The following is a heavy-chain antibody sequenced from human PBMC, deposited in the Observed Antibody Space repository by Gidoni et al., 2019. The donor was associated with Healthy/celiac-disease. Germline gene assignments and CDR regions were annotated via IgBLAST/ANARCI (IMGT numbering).Heavy chain of an antibody. Sequence: QVQLVESGGGVVQPGRSLRLSCAASGFTFSSYAMHWVRQAPGKGLEWVAVISYDGSNKYYADSVKGRFTISRDNSKNTLYLQMNSLRAEDTAVYYCARDEAFKAVLYHQYFQHWGQGTLVTVSS. CDR2: ISYDGSNK. V-gene: IGHV3-30-3*01. CDR1: GFTFSSYA. J-gene: IGHJ1*01. D-gene: IGHD2-2*02. CDR3: ARDEAFKAVLYHQYFQH.